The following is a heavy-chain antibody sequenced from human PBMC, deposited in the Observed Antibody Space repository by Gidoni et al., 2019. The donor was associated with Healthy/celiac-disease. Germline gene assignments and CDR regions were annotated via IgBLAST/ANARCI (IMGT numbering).Heavy chain of an antibody. V-gene: IGHV4-34*01. D-gene: IGHD1-26*01. J-gene: IGHJ4*02. CDR1: GGSFSCYY. CDR2: INHGGST. CDR3: ARCWSYLVDY. Sequence: QVQLPQWGDGLFMPSETLYLTCAVYGGSFSCYYWDWIRQPPGKGLVWIGEINHGGSTNHNPSLKSRVTISVDTSKDQFSLKLGSVTAADTSVYYCARCWSYLVDYWGQGTLVTVSS.